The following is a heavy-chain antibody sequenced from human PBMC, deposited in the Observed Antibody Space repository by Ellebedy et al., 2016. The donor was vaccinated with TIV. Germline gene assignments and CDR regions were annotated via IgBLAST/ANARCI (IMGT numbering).Heavy chain of an antibody. CDR3: AKAYNYVWGSYGYTGGLDYFDH. D-gene: IGHD3-16*01. J-gene: IGHJ4*02. CDR2: ISNSGGST. CDR1: GFTFSDYA. Sequence: PGGSLRLSCAASGFTFSDYAMTWVRQAPGKGLEWVSSISNSGGSTYYADSVKGRFTISRDNSKDNLYLQMKNLRAEDTAVYYCAKAYNYVWGSYGYTGGLDYFDHWGQGTLVPVSS. V-gene: IGHV3-23*01.